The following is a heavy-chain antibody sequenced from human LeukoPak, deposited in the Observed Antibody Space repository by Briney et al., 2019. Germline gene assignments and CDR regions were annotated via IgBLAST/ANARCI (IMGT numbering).Heavy chain of an antibody. CDR2: ISSNGGTI. CDR3: VKGSEAYCDSKSDY. D-gene: IGHD3-22*01. V-gene: IGHV3-64D*09. J-gene: IGHJ4*02. Sequence: FALGRCVVHGGRQTLKKRLEYVSAISSNGGTIYYADSAKGRFTISRDNSKNTLYLQMSSLRVEDTAVYYCVKGSEAYCDSKSDYWGQGTLVTVSS. CDR1: FALGRCV.